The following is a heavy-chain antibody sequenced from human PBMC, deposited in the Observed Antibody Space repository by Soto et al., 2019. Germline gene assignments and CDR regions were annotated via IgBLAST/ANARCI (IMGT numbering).Heavy chain of an antibody. D-gene: IGHD2-21*01. CDR3: ARHSHRLTWFGP. Sequence: PSETLSLTCAMYGGSFSDFFWTWVRQSPGKGLEWIGSIYYSGSPYYKPTLKSRVTIFLDTSKNQFSLNLTSVTAADTAVYYCARHSHRLTWFGPWGQGTLVTVSS. CDR2: IYYSGSP. V-gene: IGHV4-34*01. CDR1: GGSFSDFF. J-gene: IGHJ5*02.